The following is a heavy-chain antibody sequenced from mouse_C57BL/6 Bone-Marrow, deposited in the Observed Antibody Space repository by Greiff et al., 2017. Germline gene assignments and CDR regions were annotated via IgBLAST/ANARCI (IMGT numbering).Heavy chain of an antibody. CDR1: GYTFTSYW. J-gene: IGHJ3*01. V-gene: IGHV1-5*01. Sequence: VQLQQSGPELVKPGASVKIPCKASGYTFTSYWMHWVKQRPGQGLEWIGAIYPGNSDTSYNQKFKGKAKLTAVTSASTAYMELSSLTNEDSAVYYCTGNYFFAYWGQGTLVTVSA. CDR2: IYPGNSDT. CDR3: TGNYFFAY. D-gene: IGHD2-1*01.